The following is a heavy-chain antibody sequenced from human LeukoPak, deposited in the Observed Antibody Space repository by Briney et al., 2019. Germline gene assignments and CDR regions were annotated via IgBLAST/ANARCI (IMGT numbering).Heavy chain of an antibody. D-gene: IGHD4-17*01. Sequence: GGSLRLSCAASGFTFCSYAMSWVRQAPGKGLEWVSAISGSGGSTYYADSVKGRFTISIDNSKNTLYLQMNRLRAADTAVYYCAREERLGLDDYWGQGTLVTVSS. CDR1: GFTFCSYA. CDR2: ISGSGGST. CDR3: AREERLGLDDY. V-gene: IGHV3-23*01. J-gene: IGHJ4*02.